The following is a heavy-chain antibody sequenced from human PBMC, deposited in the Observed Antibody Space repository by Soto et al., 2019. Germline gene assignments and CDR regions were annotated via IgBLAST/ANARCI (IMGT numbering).Heavy chain of an antibody. V-gene: IGHV1-18*01. CDR2: ISAYNGNT. Sequence: ASVKVSCKASGYTFTTYVISWVRQAPGQGLEWMGWISAYNGNTNSAQKLQGRVTMTTDTSTSTAYMELRSLRSDDTAVYYCARDSVYCSGDSCYPFDYWGQGTLVTVSS. D-gene: IGHD2-15*01. CDR1: GYTFTTYV. CDR3: ARDSVYCSGDSCYPFDY. J-gene: IGHJ4*02.